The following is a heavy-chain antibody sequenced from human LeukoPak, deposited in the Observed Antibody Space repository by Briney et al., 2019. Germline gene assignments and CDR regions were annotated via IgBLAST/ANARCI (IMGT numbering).Heavy chain of an antibody. D-gene: IGHD5-24*01. J-gene: IGHJ5*02. CDR2: IYHSGST. V-gene: IGHV4-30-2*01. Sequence: PSQTLSLTWAVSGGSISSGGYSWSWIRQPPGKGLEWIGYIYHSGSTYYNPSLKSRVTISVDRSKNQFSLKLSSVTAADTAVYYCARDRGGNNWFDPWGQGTLVTVSS. CDR1: GGSISSGGYS. CDR3: ARDRGGNNWFDP.